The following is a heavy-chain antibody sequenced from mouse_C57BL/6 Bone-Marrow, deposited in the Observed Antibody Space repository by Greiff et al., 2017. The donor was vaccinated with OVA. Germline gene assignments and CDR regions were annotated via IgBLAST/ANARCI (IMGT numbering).Heavy chain of an antibody. CDR2: IDPSDSYT. D-gene: IGHD2-3*01. J-gene: IGHJ2*01. CDR1: GYTFTSYW. V-gene: IGHV1-50*01. CDR3: AREDWLLRDY. Sequence: QVQLQQPGAELVKPGASVKLSCKASGYTFTSYWMQWVKQRPGQGLEWIGEIDPSDSYTNYNQKFKGKATLTVDTSSSTAYMQLSSLTSEDSAVYCCAREDWLLRDYWGQGTTLTVSS.